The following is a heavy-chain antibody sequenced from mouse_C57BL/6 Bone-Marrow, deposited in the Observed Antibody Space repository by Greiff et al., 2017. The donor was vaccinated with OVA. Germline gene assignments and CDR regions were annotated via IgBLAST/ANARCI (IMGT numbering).Heavy chain of an antibody. CDR3: ARHGGY. V-gene: IGHV5-15*01. CDR2: ISNLAYSI. J-gene: IGHJ2*01. Sequence: DVQLQESGGGLVQPGGSLKLSCAASGFTFSDYGMAWVRQAPRKGPEWVAFISNLAYSIYYADTVTGRFTISRENAKNTLYLEMSSLRSEDTAMYYCARHGGYWGQGTTLTVSS. CDR1: GFTFSDYG.